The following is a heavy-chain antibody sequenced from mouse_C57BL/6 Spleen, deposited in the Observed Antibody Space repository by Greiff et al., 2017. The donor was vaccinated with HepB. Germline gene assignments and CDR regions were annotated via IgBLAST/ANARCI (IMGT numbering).Heavy chain of an antibody. CDR3: TRADYDYDRFAY. V-gene: IGHV5-9-1*02. CDR1: GFTFSSYA. D-gene: IGHD2-4*01. Sequence: EVQLVESGEGLVKPGGSLKLSCAASGFTFSSYAMSWVRQTPEKRLEWVAYISSGGDYIYYADTVKGRFTISRDNARNTLYLQMSSLKSEDTAMYYCTRADYDYDRFAYWGQGTLVTVSA. J-gene: IGHJ3*01. CDR2: ISSGGDYI.